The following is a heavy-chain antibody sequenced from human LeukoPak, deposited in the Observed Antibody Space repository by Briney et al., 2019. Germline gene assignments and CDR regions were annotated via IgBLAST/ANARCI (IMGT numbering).Heavy chain of an antibody. CDR2: IIPIFGTA. V-gene: IGHV1-69*06. D-gene: IGHD3-10*01. CDR1: GGTFSSYA. Sequence: PTASVKVSCKASGGTFSSYAISWVRQAPGQGLEWMGGIIPIFGTANYAQKFQGRVTITADKSTSTAYMELSSLRSDDTAVYYCARGRMVRGVPNWFDPWGQGTLVTVSS. J-gene: IGHJ5*02. CDR3: ARGRMVRGVPNWFDP.